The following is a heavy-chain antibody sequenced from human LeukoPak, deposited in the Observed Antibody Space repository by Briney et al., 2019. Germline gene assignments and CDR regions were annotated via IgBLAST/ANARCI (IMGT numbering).Heavy chain of an antibody. D-gene: IGHD5-12*01. CDR2: IYYTGGT. CDR1: GGSIGSDY. Sequence: SETLSLTCTVSGGSIGSDYWTWIRQPPGKGLEYIGYIYYTGGTNYNPSLKSRVTISVDTSKNQFSLKLSSVTAADTAVYFCAKYGNSGSVIDNWGQGTLVTVSS. CDR3: AKYGNSGSVIDN. J-gene: IGHJ4*01. V-gene: IGHV4-59*08.